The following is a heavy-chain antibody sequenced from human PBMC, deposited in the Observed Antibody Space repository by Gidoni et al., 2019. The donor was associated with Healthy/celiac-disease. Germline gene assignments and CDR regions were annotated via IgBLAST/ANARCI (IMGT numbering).Heavy chain of an antibody. D-gene: IGHD5-18*01. CDR3: AKDSDVDTAMVVDY. Sequence: YGGSNKYYADSVKGRFTISRDNSKNTLYLQMNSLRAEDTAVYYCAKDSDVDTAMVVDYWGQGTLVTVSS. J-gene: IGHJ4*02. CDR2: YGGSNK. V-gene: IGHV3-30*18.